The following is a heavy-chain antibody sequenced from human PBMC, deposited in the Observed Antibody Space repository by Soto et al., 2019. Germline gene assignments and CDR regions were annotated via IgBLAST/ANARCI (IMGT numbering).Heavy chain of an antibody. CDR3: ARISSGYYYYFDY. Sequence: SVKVSCKASGGTFSSYAISWVRQAPGQGLEWMGGIIPIFGTANYAQKFQGRVTITADKSTSTAYMELSSLRSEDTAVYYCARISSGYYYYFDYWGQGTLVTVSS. D-gene: IGHD3-22*01. CDR1: GGTFSSYA. CDR2: IIPIFGTA. J-gene: IGHJ4*02. V-gene: IGHV1-69*06.